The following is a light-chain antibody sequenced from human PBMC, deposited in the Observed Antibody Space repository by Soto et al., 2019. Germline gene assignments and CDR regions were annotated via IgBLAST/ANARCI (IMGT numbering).Light chain of an antibody. Sequence: QSALTQPASVSGSPGQSITISCTAASSDVGSYNLVSWYQHHPGKAPKLMIYEVSKRPSGFSNRFSGSKSGNTASLTISGLQAEDGADYYCSSYAGSSTVFGGGTKLTVL. CDR3: SSYAGSSTV. CDR2: EVS. J-gene: IGLJ2*01. CDR1: SSDVGSYNL. V-gene: IGLV2-23*02.